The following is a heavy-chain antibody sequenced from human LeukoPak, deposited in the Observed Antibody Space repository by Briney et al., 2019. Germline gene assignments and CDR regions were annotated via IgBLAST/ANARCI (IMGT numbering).Heavy chain of an antibody. CDR3: AKGDNYKPLYFDN. V-gene: IGHV3-33*06. CDR2: IWYDRSKK. J-gene: IGHJ4*02. D-gene: IGHD1-20*01. CDR1: GFRFSDFG. Sequence: GGSLRLSCAASGFRFSDFGMHWVRQAPGKGLEWVAVIWYDRSKKFCADSVEGRFTISSDNSKNTLFLQMNSLRDEDTAVYYCAKGDNYKPLYFDNWGQGSLVTVTA.